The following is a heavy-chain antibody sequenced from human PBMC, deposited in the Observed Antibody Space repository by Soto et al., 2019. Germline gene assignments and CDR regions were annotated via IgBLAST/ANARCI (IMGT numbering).Heavy chain of an antibody. CDR3: AKDEEAVGGYRTNGVCYTGYYYGMDV. D-gene: IGHD2-8*01. J-gene: IGHJ6*02. CDR1: GFTFSSCA. Sequence: GGALRLSSYDTGFTFSSCAISWVRQARGKGLEWVSAISGSGGSTYYADSVKGRFTISRDNSKNTLYLQMNSLRAEDTAVYYCAKDEEAVGGYRTNGVCYTGYYYGMDVWGQGTTVTVSS. CDR2: ISGSGGST. V-gene: IGHV3-23*01.